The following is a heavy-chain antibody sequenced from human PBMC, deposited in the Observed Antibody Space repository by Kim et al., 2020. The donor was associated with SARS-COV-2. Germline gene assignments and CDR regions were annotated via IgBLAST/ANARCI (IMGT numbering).Heavy chain of an antibody. Sequence: SVKVSCKASGGTFSQYGISWVRQAPGQGLEWMGAIIPIFGTTHYAPKFQGRVTITADEFTNTANMELTSLTSGDTAVYYCARDRGSLSGMGVWGQGTTVTVTS. V-gene: IGHV1-69*13. CDR3: ARDRGSLSGMGV. CDR1: GGTFSQYG. D-gene: IGHD2-15*01. J-gene: IGHJ6*02. CDR2: IIPIFGTT.